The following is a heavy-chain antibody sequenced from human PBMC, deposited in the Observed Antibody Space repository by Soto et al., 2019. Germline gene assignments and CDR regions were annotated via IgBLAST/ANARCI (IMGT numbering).Heavy chain of an antibody. D-gene: IGHD2-2*02. CDR3: ARGSCSSASCYTGDY. Sequence: SETLSLTCTLSGGTIGSYYWSWIRQPPGKGLEWIGYIYFTGSTNYNPSLKSRVTISVDTSKNQFSLKLSSVTAADTAVYYCARGSCSSASCYTGDYWGQGTLVTVSS. CDR2: IYFTGST. J-gene: IGHJ4*02. V-gene: IGHV4-59*01. CDR1: GGTIGSYY.